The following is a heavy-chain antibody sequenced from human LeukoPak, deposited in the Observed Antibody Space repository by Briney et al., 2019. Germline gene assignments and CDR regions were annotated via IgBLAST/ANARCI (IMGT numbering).Heavy chain of an antibody. CDR1: GGTFSSYA. J-gene: IGHJ4*02. Sequence: SVKVSCKASGGTFSSYAISWVRQAPGQGLEWMGRIIPIFGIANYAQKFQGRVTITADKSTSTAYMELSSLRSEDTAVYYCARDLKTIFRVVIPYFDYWGQGTLVTVSS. V-gene: IGHV1-69*04. CDR2: IIPIFGIA. D-gene: IGHD3-3*01. CDR3: ARDLKTIFRVVIPYFDY.